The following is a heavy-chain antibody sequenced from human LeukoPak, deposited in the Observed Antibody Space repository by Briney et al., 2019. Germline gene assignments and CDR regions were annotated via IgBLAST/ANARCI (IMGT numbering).Heavy chain of an antibody. CDR1: GFTFSSYG. D-gene: IGHD1-1*01. V-gene: IGHV3-30*18. J-gene: IGHJ6*02. CDR2: ISYDGSNK. CDR3: AEGQLERWEDGMDV. Sequence: GGSLRLSCAASGFTFSSYGMHWVRQAPGKGLEWVAVISYDGSNKYYADSVKGRFSISRDNSKNTLYLQMNSLRAEDTAVYNCAEGQLERWEDGMDVWGQGTTVTVSS.